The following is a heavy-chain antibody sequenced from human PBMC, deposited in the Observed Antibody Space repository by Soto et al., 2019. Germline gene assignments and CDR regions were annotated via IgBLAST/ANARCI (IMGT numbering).Heavy chain of an antibody. D-gene: IGHD3-22*01. CDR3: TTDSYSTIIIVRFDY. V-gene: IGHV3-15*07. CDR2: IKSKTDSGTT. CDR1: GFTFTNAW. Sequence: PGGSRRLPGAPSGFTFTNAWINWVRRAPGKGLEWVGRIKSKTDSGTTDYAEPVKGRFAISRDDSNNMVYLQMNSLKIEDTAVYYCTTDSYSTIIIVRFDYWGHGTLVTVSS. J-gene: IGHJ4*01.